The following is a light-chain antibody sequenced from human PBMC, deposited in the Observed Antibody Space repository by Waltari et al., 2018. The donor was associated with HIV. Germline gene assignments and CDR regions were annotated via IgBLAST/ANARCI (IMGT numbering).Light chain of an antibody. J-gene: IGLJ2*01. CDR3: QVWDRRSDQVV. V-gene: IGLV3-21*04. CDR1: NIGSKS. CDR2: YGS. Sequence: SYVLTQPPSVSVAPGKTARITCGGTNIGSKSVHWYQQKPGQAPLLVIYYGSARPSGIPGRFSCSNSGNTGTLDIRRGGGGEEADYYCQVWDRRSDQVVFGGRTNLTGL.